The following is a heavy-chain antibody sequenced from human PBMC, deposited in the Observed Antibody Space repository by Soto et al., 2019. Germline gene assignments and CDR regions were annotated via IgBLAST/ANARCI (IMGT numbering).Heavy chain of an antibody. Sequence: GGSLRLSCAASGFPFGENAMSWVRQAPGKGLEWVSGISDSGATTYYADSVRGRFTISRDNSKNMLFLQMNSLRVEDTAVYFCTKDGRFDSDGSLYYYYYGMDVWGQGTTVTVSS. CDR2: ISDSGATT. CDR1: GFPFGENA. CDR3: TKDGRFDSDGSLYYYYYGMDV. V-gene: IGHV3-23*01. J-gene: IGHJ6*02. D-gene: IGHD2-15*01.